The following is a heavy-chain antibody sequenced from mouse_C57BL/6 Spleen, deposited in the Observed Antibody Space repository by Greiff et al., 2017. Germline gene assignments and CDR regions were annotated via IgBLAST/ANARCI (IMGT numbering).Heavy chain of an antibody. J-gene: IGHJ2*01. CDR1: GYAFSSSW. CDR2: IYPGDGDT. Sequence: VQLQQSGPELVKPGASVKISCKASGYAFSSSWMNWVKQRPGEGLEWIGRIYPGDGDTNYNGKFKGKATLTADKSSSTAYMQLSSLTSEDSAVYFCARAHMVTTSFDYWGQGTTLTVSS. V-gene: IGHV1-82*01. D-gene: IGHD2-2*01. CDR3: ARAHMVTTSFDY.